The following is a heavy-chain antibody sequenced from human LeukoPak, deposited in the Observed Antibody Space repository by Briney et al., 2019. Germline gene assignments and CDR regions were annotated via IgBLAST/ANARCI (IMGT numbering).Heavy chain of an antibody. CDR3: ASTMIVVVRRQRDAFDI. CDR2: ISGSGGST. CDR1: GFTFSSYA. D-gene: IGHD3-22*01. Sequence: GGSLGLSCAASGFTFSSYAMSWVRQAPGKGLEWVSAISGSGGSTYYADSVKGRFTISRDNSKNTLYLQMNSLRAEDTAVYYCASTMIVVVRRQRDAFDIWGQGTMVTVSS. V-gene: IGHV3-23*01. J-gene: IGHJ3*02.